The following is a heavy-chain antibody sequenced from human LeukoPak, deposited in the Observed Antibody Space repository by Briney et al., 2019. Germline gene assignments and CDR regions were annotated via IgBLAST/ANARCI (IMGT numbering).Heavy chain of an antibody. J-gene: IGHJ3*02. CDR3: ARATYCGGDCRSGDAFDI. Sequence: ASVKVSCKGSGYDFDRYGVNWVRQAPGQGLEWVGWISTYNGNTFYAQKFEGRVTMTTDTSTNTVYMDLRSLRSEDTAVYYCARATYCGGDCRSGDAFDIWGQGTMVTVSS. CDR1: GYDFDRYG. D-gene: IGHD2-21*02. V-gene: IGHV1-18*04. CDR2: ISTYNGNT.